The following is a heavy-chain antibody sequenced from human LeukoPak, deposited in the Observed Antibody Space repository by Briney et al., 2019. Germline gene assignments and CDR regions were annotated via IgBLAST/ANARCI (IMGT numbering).Heavy chain of an antibody. CDR2: IKQDGSEK. Sequence: GGSLRLSCAASGFTFSSYWMSWVRQAPGKGLEWVANIKQDGSEKYYVDSVKGRFTISRDNAKNSLYLQMNSLRAEDTAVYYCARLAAAGRDAFDIWGQGTMVTVSS. D-gene: IGHD6-13*01. V-gene: IGHV3-7*01. J-gene: IGHJ3*02. CDR3: ARLAAAGRDAFDI. CDR1: GFTFSSYW.